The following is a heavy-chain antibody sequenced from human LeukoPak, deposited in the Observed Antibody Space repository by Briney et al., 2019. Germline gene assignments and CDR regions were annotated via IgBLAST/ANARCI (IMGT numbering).Heavy chain of an antibody. J-gene: IGHJ4*02. CDR1: GFTFSNYW. D-gene: IGHD6-13*01. Sequence: GSLRLSCAASGFTFSNYWMSWVRPAPGKGLEWVANIKEDGSEKYYVDSVKGRFTISRDNARNSLYLQMNSLRAEDTAVYYCASGRQLGYWGQGTLVTVSS. CDR2: IKEDGSEK. CDR3: ASGRQLGY. V-gene: IGHV3-7*01.